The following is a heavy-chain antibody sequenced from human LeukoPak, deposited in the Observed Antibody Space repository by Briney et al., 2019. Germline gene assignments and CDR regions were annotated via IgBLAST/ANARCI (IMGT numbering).Heavy chain of an antibody. CDR1: GFTFSTYG. D-gene: IGHD6-19*01. CDR3: ARDGGSGWRGTLRF. Sequence: GGSLRLSCAASGFTFSTYGMHWVRQAPGKGLEWVAVTAFNGTNNDYVTAYANSVKRRFTISRDNSKNTLYLQMNSLRGEDTAVYYCARDGGSGWRGTLRFWGQGTMLIVSS. J-gene: IGHJ3*01. CDR2: TAFNGTNNDYVT. V-gene: IGHV3-30*03.